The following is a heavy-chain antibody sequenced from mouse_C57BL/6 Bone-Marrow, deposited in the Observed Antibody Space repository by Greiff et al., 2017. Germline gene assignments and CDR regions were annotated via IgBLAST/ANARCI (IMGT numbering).Heavy chain of an antibody. V-gene: IGHV1-69*01. Sequence: QVQLQQPGAELVMPGASVKLSCKASGYTFTSYWMHWVKQRPGQGLEWIGEIDPSDSYTNYNQKFKCKSTLTVDKSSSTAYMQLSSLTSEDSAVYYCARGGAMYNWGQGNAVTV. CDR3: ARGGAMYN. J-gene: IGHJ4*01. D-gene: IGHD1-1*02. CDR2: IDPSDSYT. CDR1: GYTFTSYW.